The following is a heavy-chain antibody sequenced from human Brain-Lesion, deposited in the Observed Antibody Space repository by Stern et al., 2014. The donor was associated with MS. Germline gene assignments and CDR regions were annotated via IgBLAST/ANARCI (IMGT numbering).Heavy chain of an antibody. D-gene: IGHD3-3*01. J-gene: IGHJ6*02. CDR1: GYIFTGYY. Sequence: QVQLVQSGAEVKKPGASVKVSCKTSGYIFTGYYIHWVRQAPGQGLEWMAWINPNTGGPKYAQKFQGRVTISTDNSLSTAYRELSSLTSDDTAVYYCARDQRGITIFGVVTDYYYLGMDVWGQGTTVTVSS. CDR3: ARDQRGITIFGVVTDYYYLGMDV. V-gene: IGHV1-2*02. CDR2: INPNTGGP.